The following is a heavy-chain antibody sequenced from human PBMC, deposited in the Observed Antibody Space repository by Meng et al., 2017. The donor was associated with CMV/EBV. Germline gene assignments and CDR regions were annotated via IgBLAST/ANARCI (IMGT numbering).Heavy chain of an antibody. Sequence: GSLRLSCTVSGGSVSSGSYYWSWIRQPPGKGLEWIGYIYYSGSTNYNPSLKSRVTISVDTSKNQFSLKLSSVTAADTAVYYCARDCSSTSCYRRGNNYYGMDVWGQGTTVTVSS. D-gene: IGHD2-2*01. V-gene: IGHV4-61*01. CDR3: ARDCSSTSCYRRGNNYYGMDV. CDR2: IYYSGST. J-gene: IGHJ6*02. CDR1: GGSVSSGSYY.